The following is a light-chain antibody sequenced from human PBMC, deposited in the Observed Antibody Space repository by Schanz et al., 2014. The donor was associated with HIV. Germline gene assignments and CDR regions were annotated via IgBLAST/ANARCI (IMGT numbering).Light chain of an antibody. CDR3: SSHTRRNTLDV. Sequence: QSALTQPASVSGSPGQSISISCTGTSGDVGSYNYVSWYQQHPGKAPKLMIYDVSNRPSGVSNRFSGSKSGNTASLTISGLQAEDEADYYCSSHTRRNTLDVFGTGTKLTVL. CDR2: DVS. V-gene: IGLV2-14*03. CDR1: SGDVGSYNY. J-gene: IGLJ1*01.